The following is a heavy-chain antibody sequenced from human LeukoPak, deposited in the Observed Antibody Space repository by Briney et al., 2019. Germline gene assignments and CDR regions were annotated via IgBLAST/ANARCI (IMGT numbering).Heavy chain of an antibody. J-gene: IGHJ4*02. CDR3: ARYVKDTSGFYYPDFDF. D-gene: IGHD3-22*01. CDR1: GYSFTKYW. Sequence: GESLKISCKGSGYSFTKYWIGWVRQMPGKGLEWMGIIYLGDSDTRYSPSFQGQVTISADKSVSTAYLQWSSLKASDTAMYYCARYVKDTSGFYYPDFDFWGQGTLVTVSS. CDR2: IYLGDSDT. V-gene: IGHV5-51*01.